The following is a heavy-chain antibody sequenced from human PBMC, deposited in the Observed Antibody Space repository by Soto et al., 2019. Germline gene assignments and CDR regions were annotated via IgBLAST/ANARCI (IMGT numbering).Heavy chain of an antibody. Sequence: GGSLRLSCAVSGFTVSSNYMSWVRQAPGKGLEWVSIIYANDNRYYADSVKGRFTISRDNSKNTLYLQMNSLRAEDTAIYYCTKEELGRDHWGQGTLVTVSS. J-gene: IGHJ5*02. CDR2: IYANDNR. V-gene: IGHV3-53*01. CDR3: TKEELGRDH. D-gene: IGHD1-7*01. CDR1: GFTVSSNY.